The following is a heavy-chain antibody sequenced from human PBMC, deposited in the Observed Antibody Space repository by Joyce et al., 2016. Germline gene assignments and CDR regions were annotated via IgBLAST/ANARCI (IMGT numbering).Heavy chain of an antibody. Sequence: QVQLVQSGAEVKMPGASVKISCKASEFTFTTYYVHWVRQAPGQGPEYMGVIYSGGGSTSYAQKFKGRVTMTGDTSTNTVYMELSSLRFEDMAVYYCVREFPRSGSFDHWGQGTLVTVSS. CDR1: EFTFTTYY. V-gene: IGHV1-46*01. CDR2: IYSGGGST. J-gene: IGHJ4*02. CDR3: VREFPRSGSFDH. D-gene: IGHD3-10*01.